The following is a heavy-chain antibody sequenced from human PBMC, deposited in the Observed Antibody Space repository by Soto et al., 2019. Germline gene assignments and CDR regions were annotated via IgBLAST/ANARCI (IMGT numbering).Heavy chain of an antibody. D-gene: IGHD2-2*01. V-gene: IGHV3-21*06. CDR1: GFTFSRYG. CDR3: ARDPSEGRVGNWFES. Sequence: GGSLRLSCAASGFTFSRYGMNWLRQAPGKGLEWVASISSSTSYVYYADSVKGRFSTSRDNAKNILFLEMYALRTEDTAVYYCARDPSEGRVGNWFESWGQGTLVTVSS. J-gene: IGHJ5*01. CDR2: ISSSTSYV.